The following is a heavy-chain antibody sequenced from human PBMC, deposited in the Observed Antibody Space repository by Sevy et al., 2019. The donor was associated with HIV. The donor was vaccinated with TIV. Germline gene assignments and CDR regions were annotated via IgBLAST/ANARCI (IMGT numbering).Heavy chain of an antibody. CDR2: ISHDGSNK. CDR1: GFTFSSFG. J-gene: IGHJ4*02. CDR3: AKQGGYFSNGVCYIAFDY. D-gene: IGHD2-8*01. Sequence: GGSLRLSCAASGFTFSSFGMHWVRQAPGKGLEWVAIISHDGSNKIYADSLKGRFTNSRDNSKNSLYLQMDSLRADDTAVYYCAKQGGYFSNGVCYIAFDYWGQGTLVTVSS. V-gene: IGHV3-30*18.